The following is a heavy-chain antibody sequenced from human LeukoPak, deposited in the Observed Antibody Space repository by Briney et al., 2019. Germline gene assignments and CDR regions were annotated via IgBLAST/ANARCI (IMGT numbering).Heavy chain of an antibody. Sequence: PGESLRLSCAAPGFTFSDYYMSWIRQAPGKGLEWVSYISSSSSYTNYADSVKGRFTISRDNAKNSLYLQMNSLRAEDTAVYYCARIGYCSSTSCQNGAFDIWGQGTMVTVSS. CDR3: ARIGYCSSTSCQNGAFDI. D-gene: IGHD2-2*01. CDR2: ISSSSSYT. V-gene: IGHV3-11*03. J-gene: IGHJ3*02. CDR1: GFTFSDYY.